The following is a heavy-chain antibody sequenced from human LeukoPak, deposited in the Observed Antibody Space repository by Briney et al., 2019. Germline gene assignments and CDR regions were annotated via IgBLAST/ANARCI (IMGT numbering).Heavy chain of an antibody. Sequence: ASVKVSCKAAGYTVTRYYMHWVRQAPGQGLEWMGWINPNSGGTNYAQKFQGRVTMTRDTSISTAYMELSRLRSDDTAVYYCARDGVLRVLEWYPRGAFDIWGQGTMVTVSS. V-gene: IGHV1-2*02. D-gene: IGHD3-3*01. CDR3: ARDGVLRVLEWYPRGAFDI. J-gene: IGHJ3*02. CDR2: INPNSGGT. CDR1: GYTVTRYY.